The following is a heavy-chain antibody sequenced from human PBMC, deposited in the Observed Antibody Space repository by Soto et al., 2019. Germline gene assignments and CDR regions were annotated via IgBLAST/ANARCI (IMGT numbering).Heavy chain of an antibody. CDR3: ARSQGSSTSLEIYYYYYYGMDV. CDR1: GGTFSSYA. Sequence: SVKVSCKASGGTFSSYAIGWVRQAPGQGLEWMGGIIPISGTANYAQKFQGRVTITADESTSTAYMELSSLRSEDTAVYYCARSQGSSTSLEIYYYYYYGMDVWGQVTTVTVSS. V-gene: IGHV1-69*13. J-gene: IGHJ6*02. CDR2: IIPISGTA. D-gene: IGHD2-2*01.